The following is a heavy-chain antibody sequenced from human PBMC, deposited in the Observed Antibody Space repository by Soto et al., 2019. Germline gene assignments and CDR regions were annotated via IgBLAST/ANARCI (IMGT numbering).Heavy chain of an antibody. CDR2: IYYSGST. J-gene: IGHJ4*02. D-gene: IGHD5-18*01. CDR3: ARGRDTAMVTSVLFNY. V-gene: IGHV4-30-4*01. Sequence: PSETLSLTCTVSGGSISSGDYYWSWFRQPPGKGLEWIGYIYYSGSTYYNPSLKSRVTISVDTSKNQFSLKLSSLTAADTAVYYCARGRDTAMVTSVLFNYWGQGTLVTVSS. CDR1: GGSISSGDYY.